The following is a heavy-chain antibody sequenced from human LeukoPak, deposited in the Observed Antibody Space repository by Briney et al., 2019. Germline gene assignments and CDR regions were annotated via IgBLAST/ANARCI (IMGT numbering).Heavy chain of an antibody. CDR2: ISSGGNYI. Sequence: GGSLRLSCAASGFTFSTYIMNWVRQAPGKGLEWVSYISSGGNYIYYADSVKGRFTISRDNAKNSLYLQMNSLRAEDTAVYYCARPPDYWGQGTLVTVSS. CDR1: GFTFSTYI. CDR3: ARPPDY. V-gene: IGHV3-21*01. J-gene: IGHJ4*02.